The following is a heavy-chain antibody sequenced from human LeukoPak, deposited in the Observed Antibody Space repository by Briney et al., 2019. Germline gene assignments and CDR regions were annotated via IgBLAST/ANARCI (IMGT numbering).Heavy chain of an antibody. Sequence: PGGSLRLSCAASGFTFSSYWMHWVRQAPGKGLVWVSRINSDGSSTSYADSVKGRFTISRDDSKNTLYLQMNSLKTEDTAVYYCTTDPAGITIFGVVIFDDAFDIWGQGTMVTVSS. V-gene: IGHV3-74*01. J-gene: IGHJ3*02. CDR1: GFTFSSYW. CDR3: TTDPAGITIFGVVIFDDAFDI. D-gene: IGHD3-3*01. CDR2: INSDGSST.